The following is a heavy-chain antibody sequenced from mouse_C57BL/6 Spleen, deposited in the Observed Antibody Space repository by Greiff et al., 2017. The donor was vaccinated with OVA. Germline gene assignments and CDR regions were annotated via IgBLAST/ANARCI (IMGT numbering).Heavy chain of an antibody. CDR3: ARHYGNYYFDY. Sequence: VQLQQSGPELVKPGASVKISCKASGYTFTDYYMNWVKQSHGKSLEWIGDVNPNNGGTSYNQKFKGKATLTVDKSSSTAYMELRSLTSEDSAVYYCARHYGNYYFDYWGQGTTLTVSS. V-gene: IGHV1-26*01. CDR1: GYTFTDYY. D-gene: IGHD2-1*01. J-gene: IGHJ2*01. CDR2: VNPNNGGT.